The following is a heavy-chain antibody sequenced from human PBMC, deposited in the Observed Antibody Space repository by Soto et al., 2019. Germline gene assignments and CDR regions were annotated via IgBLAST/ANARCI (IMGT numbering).Heavy chain of an antibody. CDR2: ISAYNGIT. CDR3: ARDQSLMYNWNYDRNAAFDI. V-gene: IGHV1-18*04. Sequence: QVQLVQSGAEVKKPGASVKVSCKASGYTFTSYGISWVRQAPGQGREWMGWISAYNGITNYAQKLQGRVTMTTDTSTSTAYMELRSLRSDDTAVYYCARDQSLMYNWNYDRNAAFDIWGQGTMVTVSS. D-gene: IGHD1-7*01. CDR1: GYTFTSYG. J-gene: IGHJ3*02.